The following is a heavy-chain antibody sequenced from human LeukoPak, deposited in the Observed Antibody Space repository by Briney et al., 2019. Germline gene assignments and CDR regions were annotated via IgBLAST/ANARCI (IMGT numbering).Heavy chain of an antibody. Sequence: PSETLSLTCAVYGGSFSGYYWSWIRQPPGKGLEWIGEINHSGSTNYNPSLKSRVTISVDTSKNQFSLKLSSVTAGDTAVYYCAVGSGGNWFDPWGQGTLVTVSS. J-gene: IGHJ5*02. D-gene: IGHD3-10*01. CDR1: GGSFSGYY. CDR2: INHSGST. V-gene: IGHV4-34*01. CDR3: AVGSGGNWFDP.